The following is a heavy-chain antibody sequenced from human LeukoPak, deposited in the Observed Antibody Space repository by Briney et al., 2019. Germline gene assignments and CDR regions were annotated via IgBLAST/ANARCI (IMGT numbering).Heavy chain of an antibody. D-gene: IGHD3-22*01. J-gene: IGHJ4*02. CDR1: GGSISSYY. V-gene: IGHV4-59*01. CDR2: IYYSGST. Sequence: PSETLSLTCTVSGGSISSYYWSWLRQPPGKGLEWIGYIYYSGSTNYNPSLKSRVTISVDTSKNQFSLKLSSVTAADTAVYYCARLYYYDSSGYDDYWGQGTLVTVSS. CDR3: ARLYYYDSSGYDDY.